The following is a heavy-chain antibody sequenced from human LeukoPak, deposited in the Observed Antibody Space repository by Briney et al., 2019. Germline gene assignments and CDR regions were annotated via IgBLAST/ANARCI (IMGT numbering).Heavy chain of an antibody. CDR2: ISGSGGST. Sequence: GGSLRLSCAASGFTFSSYAMSWVRQAPGKGLEWVSAISGSGGSTYYADSVKGRFTISRDNSKNTLHLQMNSLRAEDTAVYYCAKGALYYYDSSGPYQHWGQGTLVTVSS. V-gene: IGHV3-23*01. CDR1: GFTFSSYA. J-gene: IGHJ1*01. CDR3: AKGALYYYDSSGPYQH. D-gene: IGHD3-22*01.